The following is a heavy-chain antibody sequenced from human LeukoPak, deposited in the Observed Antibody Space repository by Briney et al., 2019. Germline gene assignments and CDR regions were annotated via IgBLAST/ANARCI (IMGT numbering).Heavy chain of an antibody. V-gene: IGHV3-21*01. CDR3: ARDAPSYGGNSDFDY. D-gene: IGHD4-23*01. CDR2: ISSSSSYI. J-gene: IGHJ4*02. Sequence: GGSLRLSCAASGFTFSSYSMNWVRQAPGKGLEWVSSISSSSSYIYYADSVKGRFTISRDKAKNSLYLQMNSLRAEDTAVYYCARDAPSYGGNSDFDYWGQGTLVTVSS. CDR1: GFTFSSYS.